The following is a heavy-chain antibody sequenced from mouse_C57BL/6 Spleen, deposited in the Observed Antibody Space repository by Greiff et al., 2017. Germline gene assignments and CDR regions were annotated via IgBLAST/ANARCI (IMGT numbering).Heavy chain of an antibody. CDR2: ISYDGSN. V-gene: IGHV3-6*01. CDR1: GYSITSGYY. CDR3: ARDYYYGSSYVAY. J-gene: IGHJ3*01. Sequence: EVKLVESGPGLVKPSQSLSLTCSVTGYSITSGYYWNWIRQFPGNKLEWMGYISYDGSNNYNPSLKNRISITRDTSKNQFFLKLNSVTTEDTATYYCARDYYYGSSYVAYWGQGTLVTVSA. D-gene: IGHD1-1*01.